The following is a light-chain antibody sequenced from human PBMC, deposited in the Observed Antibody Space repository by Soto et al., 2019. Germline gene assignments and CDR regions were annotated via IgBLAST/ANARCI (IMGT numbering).Light chain of an antibody. J-gene: IGLJ3*02. CDR3: QTWGTGIRV. Sequence: QSLLTQPPSASASLGASVKLTCTLSSGHSNYAIAWHQQQPEKGPRYLMKVNRDGTHYKGDGIPDRFSGSSSGAERYLTISSLQSEDEADYYCQTWGTGIRVFGGGTKLTVL. CDR1: SGHSNYA. V-gene: IGLV4-69*01. CDR2: VNRDGTH.